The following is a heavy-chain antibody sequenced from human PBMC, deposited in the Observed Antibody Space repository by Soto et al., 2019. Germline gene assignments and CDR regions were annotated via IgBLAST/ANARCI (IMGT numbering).Heavy chain of an antibody. J-gene: IGHJ4*02. V-gene: IGHV3-30*18. Sequence: QVQLVDSGGGVVQPGGSLRLSCAASRFTFGNYGMHWVRQAPGKGLEWVAFISNDGSKNYYADSVRGRFTISRDNSMNTLFLQMNSLRPEDTATYYCAKVPLRPYYFDYWGPGTLVTVSS. CDR1: RFTFGNYG. CDR3: AKVPLRPYYFDY. D-gene: IGHD4-17*01. CDR2: ISNDGSKN.